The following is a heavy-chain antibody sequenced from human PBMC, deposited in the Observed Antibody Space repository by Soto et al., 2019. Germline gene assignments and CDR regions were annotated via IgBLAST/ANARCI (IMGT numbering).Heavy chain of an antibody. CDR3: AKDQEKYSSSEFHYYYGMDV. J-gene: IGHJ6*02. Sequence: GGSLRLSCAAPGFTFSSYAMSWVRQAPGKGLEWVSAISGSGGSTYYADSVKGRFTISRDNSKNTLYLQMNSLRAEDTAVYYCAKDQEKYSSSEFHYYYGMDVWGQGTTVTVSS. CDR2: ISGSGGST. CDR1: GFTFSSYA. D-gene: IGHD6-6*01. V-gene: IGHV3-23*01.